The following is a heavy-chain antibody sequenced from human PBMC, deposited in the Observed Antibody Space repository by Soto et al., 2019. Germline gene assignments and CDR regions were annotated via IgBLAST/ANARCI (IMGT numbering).Heavy chain of an antibody. CDR3: ARAGNWKTSSNYFDY. CDR2: INPNSGGT. D-gene: IGHD1-20*01. V-gene: IGHV1-2*02. J-gene: IGHJ4*02. CDR1: GYTFTGYY. Sequence: ASVKVSCKASGYTFTGYYMHWVRQAPGQGLEWMGWINPNSGGTNYAQKFQGRVTMTRDTSISTAYMELSRLRSDDTAVYYCARAGNWKTSSNYFDYWGQGTLVTVSS.